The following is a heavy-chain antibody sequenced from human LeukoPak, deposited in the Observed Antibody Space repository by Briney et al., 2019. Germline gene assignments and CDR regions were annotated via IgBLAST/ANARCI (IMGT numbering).Heavy chain of an antibody. D-gene: IGHD6-19*01. Sequence: GESLKISCKGSEDSFMGYWFGWVRQMPGKGLEWMGIIYPGDSDTRYSPSFQGQVTISADKSISTAYLQWSSLKASDTAMYYCASIAVAGTNYYFDYWGQGTLVTVSS. V-gene: IGHV5-51*01. CDR3: ASIAVAGTNYYFDY. CDR2: IYPGDSDT. J-gene: IGHJ4*02. CDR1: EDSFMGYW.